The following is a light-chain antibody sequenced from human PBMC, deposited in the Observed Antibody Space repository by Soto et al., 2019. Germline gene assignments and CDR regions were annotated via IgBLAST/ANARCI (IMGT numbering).Light chain of an antibody. J-gene: IGKJ1*01. V-gene: IGKV3-20*01. CDR1: QSVSSSL. Sequence: EIVLSQSPGSLSLSPGESATLSCRASQSVSSSLLAWYQQKAGQAPRLLIYGASRRATGIPDRFSGSGSGTDFTLTISRLEPEDFAVYYCQQYVSSPWAFGQGTKVDI. CDR3: QQYVSSPWA. CDR2: GAS.